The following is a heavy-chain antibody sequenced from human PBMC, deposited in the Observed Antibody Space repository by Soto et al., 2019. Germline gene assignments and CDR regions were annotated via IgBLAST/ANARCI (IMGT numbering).Heavy chain of an antibody. J-gene: IGHJ4*02. D-gene: IGHD3-22*01. Sequence: QVQLVQSGAEVKKPGASVKVSCKASGYTFTSYGISWVRQAPGQGLEWMGWISAYNGNTNYAQKLQGRVTMTTDTSTRTAYMELRSLRSDDTAVYYCARDRASMYYYDSSGYQFDYWGQGTLVTVSS. CDR3: ARDRASMYYYDSSGYQFDY. V-gene: IGHV1-18*01. CDR2: ISAYNGNT. CDR1: GYTFTSYG.